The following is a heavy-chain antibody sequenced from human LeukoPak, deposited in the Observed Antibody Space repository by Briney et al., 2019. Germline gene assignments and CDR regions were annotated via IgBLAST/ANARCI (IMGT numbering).Heavy chain of an antibody. CDR3: AKDLSRGNYPIAFDI. D-gene: IGHD3-22*01. Sequence: GGSLRLSCAPSGFSFSAYGMHWVRQAPGKGLEWVAFLRYDGNSKFYADSVKGRFTISRDTSKNTLYLQMNSLRSEDTAVCYCAKDLSRGNYPIAFDIWGQGTVVTVSS. V-gene: IGHV3-30*02. J-gene: IGHJ3*02. CDR2: LRYDGNSK. CDR1: GFSFSAYG.